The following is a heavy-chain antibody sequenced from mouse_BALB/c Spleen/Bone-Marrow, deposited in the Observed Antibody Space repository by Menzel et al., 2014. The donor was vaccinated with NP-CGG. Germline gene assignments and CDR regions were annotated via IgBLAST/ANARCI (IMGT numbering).Heavy chain of an antibody. Sequence: QVHVKQSGAELVKPGTSVKLSCKASGYNFTSYWINWVKLRPGQGLEWIGDIYPGSGSTNYNEKFKSKATLTVDTPSSTAYMQLSSLASEDSALYYCARFSQLGLLAYWGQGTLVTVSA. CDR2: IYPGSGST. J-gene: IGHJ3*01. CDR3: ARFSQLGLLAY. D-gene: IGHD3-1*01. CDR1: GYNFTSYW. V-gene: IGHV1-55*01.